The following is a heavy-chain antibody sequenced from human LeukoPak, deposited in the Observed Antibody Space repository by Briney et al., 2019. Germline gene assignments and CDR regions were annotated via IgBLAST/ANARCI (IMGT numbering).Heavy chain of an antibody. V-gene: IGHV3-53*01. CDR2: IYSGGST. CDR1: GFTVSSNY. CDR3: ARDPGYSSSWYFDY. J-gene: IGHJ4*02. Sequence: PGGSLRLSCAASGFTVSSNYMSWVRQAPGKGLEWVSVIYSGGSTYYADSVKGRFTISRDNSKNTLYLQMNSLRAEDTAVYYCARDPGYSSSWYFDYWGQGTLVTVSS. D-gene: IGHD6-13*01.